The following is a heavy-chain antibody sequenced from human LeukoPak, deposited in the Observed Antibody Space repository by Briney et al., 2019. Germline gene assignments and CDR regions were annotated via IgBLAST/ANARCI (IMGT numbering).Heavy chain of an antibody. J-gene: IGHJ5*02. CDR1: GYTFSTYK. D-gene: IGHD4-11*01. V-gene: IGHV1-46*01. Sequence: ASVTVSCTASGYTFSTYKMHWVRQAPGQGLEWVGIINPSNGYARNAQNFQGRVTMTRDTSTSTVYMELSSLRSEDTAVYYCAKDGWTTVTANWFDPWGQGTLVTVSS. CDR2: INPSNGYA. CDR3: AKDGWTTVTANWFDP.